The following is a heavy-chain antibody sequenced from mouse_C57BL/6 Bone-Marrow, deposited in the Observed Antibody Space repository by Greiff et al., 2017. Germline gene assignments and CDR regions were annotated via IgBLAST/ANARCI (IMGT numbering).Heavy chain of an antibody. CDR1: GYTFTSYW. Sequence: QVQLQQPGAELVRPGSSVKLSCKASGYTFTSYWMDWVKQRPGQGLAWIGNIYPFDSENNYNQKFKDKATLTVDKSSSTAYMQLSSLSSEDSAFYYFAFYYGSDVWGTGTTVTVSS. J-gene: IGHJ1*03. CDR3: AFYYGSDV. D-gene: IGHD2-2*01. CDR2: IYPFDSEN. V-gene: IGHV1-61*01.